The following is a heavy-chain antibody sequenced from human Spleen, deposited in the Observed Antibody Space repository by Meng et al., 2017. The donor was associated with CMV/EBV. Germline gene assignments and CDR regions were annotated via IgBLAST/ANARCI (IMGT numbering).Heavy chain of an antibody. Sequence: SGPTLVKPTQTLTLTCTFSGFSLSTSGVGVGWIRQPPGKALEWLALIYWNDDKRYSPFLKSRLTITKDTSKNQVVLTMTNMDPVDTATYYCAHHVYPPNWFDPWGQGTLVTVSS. D-gene: IGHD5/OR15-5a*01. CDR2: IYWNDDK. CDR1: GFSLSTSGVG. J-gene: IGHJ5*02. V-gene: IGHV2-5*01. CDR3: AHHVYPPNWFDP.